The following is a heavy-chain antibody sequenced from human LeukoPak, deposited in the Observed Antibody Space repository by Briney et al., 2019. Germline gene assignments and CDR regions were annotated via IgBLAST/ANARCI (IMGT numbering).Heavy chain of an antibody. CDR3: ARGEQDSSSCRFDY. Sequence: SKTLSLTCAVYGGSFSGYYWSWIRQPPGKGLEWIGEINHSGSTNYNPSLKSRVTISVDTSKNQFSLKLSSVTAADTAVYYCARGEQDSSSCRFDYWGQGTLVTVSS. CDR2: INHSGST. D-gene: IGHD6-13*01. J-gene: IGHJ4*02. V-gene: IGHV4-34*01. CDR1: GGSFSGYY.